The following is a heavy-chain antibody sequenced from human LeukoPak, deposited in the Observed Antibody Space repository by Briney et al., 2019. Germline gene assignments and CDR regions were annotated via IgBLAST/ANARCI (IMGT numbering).Heavy chain of an antibody. CDR2: IYYSGST. CDR3: ARGHYGDYVDH. CDR1: GGSFSGYY. V-gene: IGHV4-59*01. Sequence: SETLSLTCAVYGGSFSGYYWGWIRQPPGKGLEWIGYIYYSGSTNYNPSLKSRVTISVDTSKNQFSLKLSSVTAADTTVYYCARGHYGDYVDHWGQGTLVTVSS. D-gene: IGHD4-17*01. J-gene: IGHJ4*02.